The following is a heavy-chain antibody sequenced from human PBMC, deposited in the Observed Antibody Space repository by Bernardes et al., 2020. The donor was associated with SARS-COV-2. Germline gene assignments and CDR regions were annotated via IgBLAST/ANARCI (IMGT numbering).Heavy chain of an antibody. V-gene: IGHV1-2*02. D-gene: IGHD1-26*01. CDR2: INTNSGNT. CDR1: GYIFRAYY. Sequence: AAPKVYCQASGYIFRAYYMNWVRQAPGQGLEWMGMINTNSGNTEYAQKFQGRVTLTRDTSISTAYMEISSLKFDDTAIYYCARDLSVGFSGSGDYYGMDVWGPGTTVTVTS. CDR3: ARDLSVGFSGSGDYYGMDV. J-gene: IGHJ6*02.